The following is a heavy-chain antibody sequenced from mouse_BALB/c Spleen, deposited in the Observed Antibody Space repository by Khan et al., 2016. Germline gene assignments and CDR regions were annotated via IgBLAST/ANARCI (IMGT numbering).Heavy chain of an antibody. Sequence: EVKLLESGGGLVQPGGTLKLSCAASGFDFSRYWLSWVRQAPGKGLEWIGEINPDSSTINYTPSLKDKSIISHDNAKNTLYLQMGKVRSEDTALYYCASTFWYFDVWGAGTTVTVSA. CDR3: ASTFWYFDV. J-gene: IGHJ1*01. V-gene: IGHV4-1*02. CDR1: GFDFSRYW. CDR2: INPDSSTI.